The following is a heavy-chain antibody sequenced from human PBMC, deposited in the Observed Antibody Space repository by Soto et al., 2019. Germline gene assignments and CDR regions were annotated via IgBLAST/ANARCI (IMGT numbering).Heavy chain of an antibody. CDR2: IKSRTDGGRV. J-gene: IGHJ4*02. CDR1: GFTFNSAW. V-gene: IGHV3-15*02. Sequence: EVPLVESGGALVKPGESLTLSCAASGFTFNSAWMTWVRQAPGKGLEWVGRIKSRTDGGRVDTAAPVKGRFTISRDDSKNRFYLHMKSLKSEDTAVYYCTTWRSEKSCTSVSCYGDGAYWGQGTLVTVSS. CDR3: TTWRSEKSCTSVSCYGDGAY. D-gene: IGHD2-2*01.